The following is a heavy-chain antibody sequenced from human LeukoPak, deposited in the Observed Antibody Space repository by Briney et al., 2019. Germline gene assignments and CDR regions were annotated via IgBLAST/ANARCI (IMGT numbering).Heavy chain of an antibody. V-gene: IGHV4-59*01. CDR3: AGLENSSSSVVY. Sequence: PSETLSLTCTVSGGSISSYYWSWIRQPPGKGLEWIGYIYYSGSTNYNPSLKSRVTISVDTSKNQFSLKLSSVTAADTAVYYCAGLENSSSSVVYWGQGTLVTVSS. CDR2: IYYSGST. D-gene: IGHD6-6*01. CDR1: GGSISSYY. J-gene: IGHJ4*02.